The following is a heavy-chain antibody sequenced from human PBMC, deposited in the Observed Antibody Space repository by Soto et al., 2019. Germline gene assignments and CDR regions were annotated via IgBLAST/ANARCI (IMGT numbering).Heavy chain of an antibody. J-gene: IGHJ4*02. D-gene: IGHD2-21*02. V-gene: IGHV4-31*03. Sequence: SETLSLTCTVSGVSIRSGGYYWSWIRQHPGEGLEWIGYIYYSGSTNYNPSLKSRVTISVDTSKNQFSLKLSSVTAADTAVYYCAKGVVVVTPFDYWGQGALVTVSS. CDR2: IYYSGST. CDR3: AKGVVVVTPFDY. CDR1: GVSIRSGGYY.